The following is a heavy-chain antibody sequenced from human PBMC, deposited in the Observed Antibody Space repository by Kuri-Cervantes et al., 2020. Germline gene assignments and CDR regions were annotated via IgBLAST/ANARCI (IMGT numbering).Heavy chain of an antibody. CDR3: ARDRPDYYDSSDPRTATYNWFDP. CDR2: IIPIFGTA. Sequence: KISCTVSGYSISSGYYWGWIRQPPGKGLEWMGGIIPIFGTANYAQKFQGRVTITADKSTSTAYMELRSLRSDDTAVYYCARDRPDYYDSSDPRTATYNWFDPWGQGTLVTVSS. D-gene: IGHD3-22*01. J-gene: IGHJ5*02. V-gene: IGHV1-69*06. CDR1: GYSISSGY.